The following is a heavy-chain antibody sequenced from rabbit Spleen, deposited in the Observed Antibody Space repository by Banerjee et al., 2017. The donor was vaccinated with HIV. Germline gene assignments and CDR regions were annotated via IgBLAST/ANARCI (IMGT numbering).Heavy chain of an antibody. J-gene: IGHJ6*01. CDR3: ARLTSYLNGGLDF. Sequence: QSLEESGGDLVKPGASLTLTCTASGFSFSAVHWIYWVRQAPGKGLEWIGTIYAGSTGTIDYASWAKGRFTISKSSSTTVTLQMTSLTAADTATYFCARLTSYLNGGLDFWGPGTLVTVS. D-gene: IGHD6-1*01. CDR1: GFSFSAVHW. CDR2: IYAGSTGTI. V-gene: IGHV1S40*01.